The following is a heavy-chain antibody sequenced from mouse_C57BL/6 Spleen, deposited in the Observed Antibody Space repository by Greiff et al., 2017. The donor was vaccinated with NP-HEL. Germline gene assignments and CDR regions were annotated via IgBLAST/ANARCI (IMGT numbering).Heavy chain of an antibody. V-gene: IGHV1-82*01. Sequence: VQLQQSGPELVKPGASVKISCKASGYAFSSSWMNWVKQRPGKGLEWIGRIYPGDGDTNYNGKFKGKATLTADKSSSTAYMQLSSLTSEDSAVYFCARDSGPTDRFAYWGQGTLVTVSA. CDR2: IYPGDGDT. CDR1: GYAFSSSW. D-gene: IGHD3-2*02. J-gene: IGHJ3*01. CDR3: ARDSGPTDRFAY.